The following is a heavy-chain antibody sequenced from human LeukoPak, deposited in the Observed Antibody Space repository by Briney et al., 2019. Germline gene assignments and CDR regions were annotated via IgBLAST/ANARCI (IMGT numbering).Heavy chain of an antibody. CDR3: AKDRGHCTIGVCHNYYYMDF. V-gene: IGHV3-23*01. Sequence: GGSLRLSCAASGFTFSSYAMSWVRQAPGKGLEWVSTISGSGGSTDYADSVKGRFTISRDNSKNTLYLQMNSLRAEATAVYYCAKDRGHCTIGVCHNYYYMDFWGKGTTVTVSS. CDR1: GFTFSSYA. CDR2: ISGSGGST. J-gene: IGHJ6*03. D-gene: IGHD2-8*01.